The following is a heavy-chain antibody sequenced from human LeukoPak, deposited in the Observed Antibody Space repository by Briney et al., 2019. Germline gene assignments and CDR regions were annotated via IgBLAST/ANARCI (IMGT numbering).Heavy chain of an antibody. D-gene: IGHD6-13*01. Sequence: PGGSQRLSCADSGFTFNNYAMSWVRQAPGKGLEWVSGISGSGGKTYYADSVKGRFTISRDNSKNTFYLQMNTLRAEDTAVYYCAKRAAAGPDDWFDPWGQGTLVTVSS. CDR2: ISGSGGKT. V-gene: IGHV3-23*01. CDR3: AKRAAAGPDDWFDP. J-gene: IGHJ5*02. CDR1: GFTFNNYA.